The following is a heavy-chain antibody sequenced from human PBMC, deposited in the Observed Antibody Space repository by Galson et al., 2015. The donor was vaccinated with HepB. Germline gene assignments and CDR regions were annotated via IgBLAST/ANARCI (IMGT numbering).Heavy chain of an antibody. CDR3: VRGVGEYYYGMDV. Sequence: SLRLSCAASEFILSNYRMHWVRQAPWKGLEWVGNIKQDGSDKYVDSVRGRFIISRDTVGNSLYLQMNSLRAEDTAVYYCVRGVGEYYYGMDVWGQGTTVT. J-gene: IGHJ6*02. CDR2: IKQDGSDK. D-gene: IGHD2/OR15-2a*01. V-gene: IGHV3-7*05. CDR1: EFILSNYR.